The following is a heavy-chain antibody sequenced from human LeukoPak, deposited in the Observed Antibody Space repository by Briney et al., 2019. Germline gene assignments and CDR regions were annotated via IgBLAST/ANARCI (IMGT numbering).Heavy chain of an antibody. J-gene: IGHJ4*02. V-gene: IGHV3-30*18. Sequence: GRSLRLSCAASGFTFSRYGMHWVRQAPGKGLEWVAVVSFEGSNKYYADSVKGRFTISRDNSKNTLSLQMNSLRAEDTAVYYCAKDMGYYYGSGSYPPENDYWGQGTLVTVSS. CDR3: AKDMGYYYGSGSYPPENDY. D-gene: IGHD3-10*01. CDR2: VSFEGSNK. CDR1: GFTFSRYG.